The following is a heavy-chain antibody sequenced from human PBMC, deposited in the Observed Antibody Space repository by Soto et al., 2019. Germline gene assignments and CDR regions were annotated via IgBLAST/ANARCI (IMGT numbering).Heavy chain of an antibody. Sequence: GGSLRLSCAASGFTFSSYSMNWVRQAPGKGLEWVSSISSSSSYIYYADSVKGRFTISRDNAKNSLYLQMNSLRAEDTAVYYCARDHLELRILYWFDPWGQGTLVTVSS. J-gene: IGHJ5*02. D-gene: IGHD1-7*01. CDR2: ISSSSSYI. V-gene: IGHV3-21*01. CDR1: GFTFSSYS. CDR3: ARDHLELRILYWFDP.